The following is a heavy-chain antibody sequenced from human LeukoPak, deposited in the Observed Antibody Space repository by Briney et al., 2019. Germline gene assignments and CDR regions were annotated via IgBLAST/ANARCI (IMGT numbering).Heavy chain of an antibody. CDR2: INHSGST. Sequence: SEALSLTCAVYGGSFSGYYWSWIRQPPGKGLEWIGEINHSGSTNYNPSLKSRVTISVDTSKNQFSLKLSSVTAADTAVYYCARRKVLAAVWSGYYQRLHFDYWGQGTLVTVSS. J-gene: IGHJ4*02. D-gene: IGHD3-3*01. CDR3: ARRKVLAAVWSGYYQRLHFDY. CDR1: GGSFSGYY. V-gene: IGHV4-34*01.